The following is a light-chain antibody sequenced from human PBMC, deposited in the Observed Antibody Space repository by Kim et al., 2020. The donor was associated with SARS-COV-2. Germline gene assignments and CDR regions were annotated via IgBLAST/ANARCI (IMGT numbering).Light chain of an antibody. Sequence: VSPGQTATITCSGSNLGNRYVYWYRQRPGQSPVLVIYQDTKRPAGIPERFSGSNSGNTATLTVSGTQTMDEADYYCQAWDSGTAVFGGGTQLTVL. CDR3: QAWDSGTAV. J-gene: IGLJ2*01. V-gene: IGLV3-1*01. CDR1: NLGNRY. CDR2: QDT.